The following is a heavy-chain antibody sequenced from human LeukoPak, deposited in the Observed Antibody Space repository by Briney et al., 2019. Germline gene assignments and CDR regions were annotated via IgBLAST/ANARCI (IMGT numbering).Heavy chain of an antibody. CDR3: ARGPPTVYGGNGFYYVFDY. J-gene: IGHJ4*02. D-gene: IGHD3-22*01. Sequence: PSETLSLTCAVYGGSFSGYYWSWIRQPPGKGLEWIGEINHSGNTNYNPSLKSRVTISVDMSRNQFSLKLSSVTAADTAVFYCARGPPTVYGGNGFYYVFDYWGQGTLVTVSS. CDR1: GGSFSGYY. V-gene: IGHV4-34*01. CDR2: INHSGNT.